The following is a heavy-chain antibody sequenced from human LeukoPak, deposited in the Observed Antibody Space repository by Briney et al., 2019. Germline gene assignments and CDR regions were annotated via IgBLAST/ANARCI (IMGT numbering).Heavy chain of an antibody. CDR2: IYPGDSDT. Sequence: GESRKLSCKGSGYSFTSYWFGRVPQVPGKGPERNGIIYPGDSDTSYSPSFQGQVTISADKSISTAYLQWSSLKASDTAMYYCARGLRFLEWSYAFDIWGQGTMVTVSS. CDR1: GYSFTSYW. CDR3: ARGLRFLEWSYAFDI. D-gene: IGHD3-3*01. J-gene: IGHJ3*02. V-gene: IGHV5-51*01.